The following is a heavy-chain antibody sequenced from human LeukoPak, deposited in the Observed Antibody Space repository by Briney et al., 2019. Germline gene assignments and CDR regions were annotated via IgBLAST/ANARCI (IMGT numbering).Heavy chain of an antibody. CDR2: IIPIFGTA. J-gene: IGHJ4*02. Sequence: ASVKVSCKASGGAFSSYAISWVRQAPGQELEWMGRIIPIFGTANYAQKFQGRVTITADKSTSTAYMELSSLRSEDTAVYYCARTVHYFDYWGQGTLVTVSS. CDR1: GGAFSSYA. D-gene: IGHD1-1*01. CDR3: ARTVHYFDY. V-gene: IGHV1-69*06.